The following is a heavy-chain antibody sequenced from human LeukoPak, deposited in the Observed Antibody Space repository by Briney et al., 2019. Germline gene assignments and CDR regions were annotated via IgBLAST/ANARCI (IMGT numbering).Heavy chain of an antibody. J-gene: IGHJ6*02. Sequence: ASVKVSCKASGYTFTSYAMHWVRQAPGQRLEWMGWINAGNGNTKYSQKFQGRVTITRDTSASTAYMELNSLRSEDTAVYYCARGHRYAKEGDVWGQGTTVTVSS. CDR2: INAGNGNT. D-gene: IGHD3-16*02. V-gene: IGHV1-3*01. CDR1: GYTFTSYA. CDR3: ARGHRYAKEGDV.